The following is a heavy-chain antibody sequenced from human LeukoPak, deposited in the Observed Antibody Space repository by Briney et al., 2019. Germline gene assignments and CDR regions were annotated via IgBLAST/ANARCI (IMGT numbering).Heavy chain of an antibody. CDR3: ARDHTGTNDY. V-gene: IGHV3-53*01. CDR2: IYSGGST. Sequence: QTGGSLRLSCAASGFTVSSNYMSWVRQAPGKGLEWVSVIYSGGSTYYADSVKGRFTISRDNSKNTLYLQMSSLRAEDTAVYYCARDHTGTNDYWGQGTLVTVSS. D-gene: IGHD1-1*01. CDR1: GFTVSSNY. J-gene: IGHJ4*02.